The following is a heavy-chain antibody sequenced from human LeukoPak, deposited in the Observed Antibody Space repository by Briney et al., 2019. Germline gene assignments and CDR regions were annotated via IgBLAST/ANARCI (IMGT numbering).Heavy chain of an antibody. J-gene: IGHJ4*02. Sequence: GASVKVSCKASGYTLTAYYMHWVRQAPGQGLELMGWINPSSGGTNYAQKFQGRVIMTRDTSISTAYMELSRLRSDDTAVYYCASPSNYGSGSQLNYWGQGTLVTVSS. V-gene: IGHV1-2*02. CDR1: GYTLTAYY. D-gene: IGHD3-10*01. CDR2: INPSSGGT. CDR3: ASPSNYGSGSQLNY.